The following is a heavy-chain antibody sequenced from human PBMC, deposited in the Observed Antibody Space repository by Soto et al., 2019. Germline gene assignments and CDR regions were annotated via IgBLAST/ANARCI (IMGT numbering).Heavy chain of an antibody. J-gene: IGHJ6*02. CDR2: IVVGSGNT. D-gene: IGHD2-8*01. CDR3: AGGLMVHARDDYYYGMDV. CDR1: GFTFTSSA. Sequence: SVKVSCKASGFTFTSSAVQWVRQARGQRLEWIGWIVVGSGNTNYAQKFQERVTITRDMSTSTAYMELSSLRSEDTAVYYCAGGLMVHARDDYYYGMDVWGQGTTVTVSS. V-gene: IGHV1-58*01.